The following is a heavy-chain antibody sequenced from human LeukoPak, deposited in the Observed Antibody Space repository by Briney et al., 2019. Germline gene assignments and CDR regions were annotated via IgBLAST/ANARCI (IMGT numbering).Heavy chain of an antibody. CDR2: ISAYNANT. V-gene: IGHV1-18*01. J-gene: IGHJ3*02. CDR1: GYTFNSYG. CDR3: ARFTSLDVYAFDI. Sequence: ASVKVSCRASGYTFNSYGISWVRQAPGQGLEWMGWISAYNANTNYAQKLQGRVTMTTDTSTSTAHMEPRSLRSDDTAVYYCARFTSLDVYAFDIWGQGTMVTVSS. D-gene: IGHD1-1*01.